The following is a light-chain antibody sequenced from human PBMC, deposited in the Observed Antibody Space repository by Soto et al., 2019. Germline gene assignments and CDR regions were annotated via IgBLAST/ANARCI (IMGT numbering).Light chain of an antibody. CDR2: DVS. J-gene: IGLJ1*01. CDR1: SSDVGGYDY. V-gene: IGLV2-8*02. Sequence: QSVLTQPPSASRSPGQSVAISCTGTSSDVGGYDYVSWYQQHPGKAPKLMIYDVSKRPSGVPDRFSGSKSGNTASLTVSGLQAEDEADYYCSSYAGTYIVFGTGTKVTVL. CDR3: SSYAGTYIV.